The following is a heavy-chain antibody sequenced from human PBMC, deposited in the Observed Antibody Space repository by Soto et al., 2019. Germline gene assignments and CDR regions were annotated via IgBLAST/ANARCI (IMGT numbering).Heavy chain of an antibody. CDR1: GYTFTSYG. CDR2: INPGNGNT. Sequence: AAVKVSCKASGYTFTSYGINWVRQAPGRGLEWMGWINPGNGNTKYPQRCQGRVIIDRDTSASTAYMELSSLRSEDTAVYYCARGGYFDSSNYLAYWGLGTLVTVSS. D-gene: IGHD3-22*01. J-gene: IGHJ4*02. V-gene: IGHV1-3*01. CDR3: ARGGYFDSSNYLAY.